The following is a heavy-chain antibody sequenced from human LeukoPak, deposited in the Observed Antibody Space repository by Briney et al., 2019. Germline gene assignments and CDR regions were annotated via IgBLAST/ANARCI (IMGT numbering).Heavy chain of an antibody. Sequence: SETLSLTCAVYGGSFSGYYWSWIRQPPGKGLEWIGEINHSGSTNYNPSLKSRVTISVDTSKNQFSLKLSSVTAADTAVYYCAGRTGLQYSGSYFAYWGQGTLVTVSS. CDR3: AGRTGLQYSGSYFAY. CDR1: GGSFSGYY. V-gene: IGHV4-34*01. J-gene: IGHJ4*02. D-gene: IGHD1-26*01. CDR2: INHSGST.